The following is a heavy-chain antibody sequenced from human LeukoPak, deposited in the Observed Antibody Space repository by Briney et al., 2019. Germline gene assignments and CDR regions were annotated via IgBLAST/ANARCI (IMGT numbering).Heavy chain of an antibody. CDR1: GFTFSSYS. CDR3: ARGTPTTRDFDY. J-gene: IGHJ4*02. V-gene: IGHV3-21*01. Sequence: GGSLRLSCAASGFTFSSYSMNWVRQAPGKGLEWVSFISSSSSYIYYADSVKGRFTISRDNAKNSLYLQMNSLRAEDTAVYFCARGTPTTRDFDYWDQGTLVTVSS. CDR2: ISSSSSYI. D-gene: IGHD4-11*01.